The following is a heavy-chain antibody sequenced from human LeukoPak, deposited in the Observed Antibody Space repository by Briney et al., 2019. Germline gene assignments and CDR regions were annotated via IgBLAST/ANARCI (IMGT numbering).Heavy chain of an antibody. CDR2: IYYSGST. CDR3: AGGSSWSGGY. J-gene: IGHJ4*02. V-gene: IGHV4-39*01. CDR1: GGSISSSSYY. D-gene: IGHD6-13*01. Sequence: SETLSLTCTVSGGSISSSSYYWGWIRQPPGKGLEWIGSIYYSGSTYYNPSLKSRVTISVDTSKNQFSLKLSSATAADTAVYYCAGGSSWSGGYWGQGTLVTVSS.